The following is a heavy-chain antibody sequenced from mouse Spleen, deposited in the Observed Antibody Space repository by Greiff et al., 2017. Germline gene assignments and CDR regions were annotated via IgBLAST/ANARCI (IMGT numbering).Heavy chain of an antibody. CDR3: ARERFLAMDY. CDR1: GYSITSGYY. CDR2: ISYDGSN. V-gene: IGHV3-6*01. J-gene: IGHJ4*01. Sequence: EVKLMESGPGLVKPSQSLSLTCSVTGYSITSGYYWNWIRQFPGNKLEWMGYISYDGSNNYNPSLKNRISITRDTSKNQFFLKLNSVTTEDTATYYCARERFLAMDYWGQGTSVTVSS.